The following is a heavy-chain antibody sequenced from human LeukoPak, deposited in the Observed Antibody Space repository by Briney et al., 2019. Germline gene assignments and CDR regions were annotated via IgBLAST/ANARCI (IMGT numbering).Heavy chain of an antibody. CDR2: ISTSSSTI. Sequence: GGSLRLSCTASGFTFSSYSMNWVRQAPGKGLEWVSYISTSSSTIYNADSVKGRFTISRDDAKNSLYLQMNSLRVEDTAVYYCAKDPPSGGVYSWGQGTLVTVSS. J-gene: IGHJ4*02. D-gene: IGHD3-16*01. V-gene: IGHV3-48*01. CDR1: GFTFSSYS. CDR3: AKDPPSGGVYS.